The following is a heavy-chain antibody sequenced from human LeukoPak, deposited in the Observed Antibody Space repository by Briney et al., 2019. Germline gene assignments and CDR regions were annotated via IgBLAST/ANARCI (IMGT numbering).Heavy chain of an antibody. J-gene: IGHJ4*02. CDR1: GYTFTSYD. Sequence: ASVKVSCKASGYTFTSYDINWVRQATGQGLEWMGWMNPNSVNTGYAQKFQGRVTMTRNTSISTAYMELSSLRSEDTAVYYCARGLVRQWLVFVYWGQGTLVTVSS. V-gene: IGHV1-8*01. CDR3: ARGLVRQWLVFVY. CDR2: MNPNSVNT. D-gene: IGHD6-19*01.